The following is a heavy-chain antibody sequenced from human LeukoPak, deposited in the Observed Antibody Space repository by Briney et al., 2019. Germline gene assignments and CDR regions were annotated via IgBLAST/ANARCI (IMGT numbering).Heavy chain of an antibody. CDR3: ARDLGWLRYKYYFDY. Sequence: ASVKVSCKDSGYTFTSYAMHWVRQAPGQRLEWMGWINAGNGNTKYSQKFQGRVTITRDTSASTAYMELSSLRSEDTAVYYCARDLGWLRYKYYFDYWGRGTLVTVSS. V-gene: IGHV1-3*01. D-gene: IGHD5-12*01. CDR2: INAGNGNT. CDR1: GYTFTSYA. J-gene: IGHJ4*02.